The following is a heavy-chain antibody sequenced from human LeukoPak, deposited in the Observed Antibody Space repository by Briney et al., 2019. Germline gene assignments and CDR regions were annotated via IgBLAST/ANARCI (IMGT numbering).Heavy chain of an antibody. CDR3: ARSAGLGVTGYSYYFDY. J-gene: IGHJ4*02. V-gene: IGHV4-59*01. Sequence: SETLSLTCAVYGGSISSYYWSWIRQPPGKGLEWIGYIYYSGSTNYNPSLKSRVTISVGTSKNQFSLKLSSVTAADTAVYYCARSAGLGVTGYSYYFDYWGQGTLVTVSS. D-gene: IGHD3-9*01. CDR1: GGSISSYY. CDR2: IYYSGST.